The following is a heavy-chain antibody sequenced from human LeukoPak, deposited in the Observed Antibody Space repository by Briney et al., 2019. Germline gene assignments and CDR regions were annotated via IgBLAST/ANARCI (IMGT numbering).Heavy chain of an antibody. J-gene: IGHJ5*02. CDR1: GFTFSSYG. CDR3: AKDYSKTSYYGSGTYYRPNWFDP. V-gene: IGHV3-30*02. Sequence: GGSLRLSCAASGFTFSSYGMHWVRQAPGKGLEWVAFIRYDGSNKYYADSVKGRFTISRDNSKDTLYLQMNSLRAEDTAVYYCAKDYSKTSYYGSGTYYRPNWFDPWGQGTLVTVSS. D-gene: IGHD3-10*01. CDR2: IRYDGSNK.